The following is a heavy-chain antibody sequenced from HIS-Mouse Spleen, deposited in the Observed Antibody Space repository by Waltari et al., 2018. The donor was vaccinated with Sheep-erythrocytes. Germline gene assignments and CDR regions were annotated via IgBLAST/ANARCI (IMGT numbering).Heavy chain of an antibody. Sequence: EVQLVESGGGLVQPGGSLRLACAASGFTVSSNYMSGVRQAPGKGLEWVSVICSGGSTNYADSVKGRFTISRDNSKNTLYLQMNSLRAEDTAVYYCARASKGVLYYFDYWGQGTLVTVSS. CDR3: ARASKGVLYYFDY. CDR1: GFTVSSNY. D-gene: IGHD3-10*01. V-gene: IGHV3-66*01. CDR2: ICSGGST. J-gene: IGHJ4*02.